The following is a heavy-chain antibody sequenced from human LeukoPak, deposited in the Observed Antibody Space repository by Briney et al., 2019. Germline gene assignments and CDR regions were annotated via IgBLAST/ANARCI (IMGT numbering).Heavy chain of an antibody. V-gene: IGHV3-23*01. D-gene: IGHD5-18*01. J-gene: IGHJ4*02. CDR3: AKDASVSVMSGSYASDY. CDR2: ISGNGGTT. CDR1: GFALNNYA. Sequence: GGSLRLSCAASGFALNNYAMNWVRQAPGKGLEWVSGISGNGGTTYYADSVKGRFTISRDNSKSTLYLQLNSLGGEDTAIYYCAKDASVSVMSGSYASDYWGQGTLVTVSS.